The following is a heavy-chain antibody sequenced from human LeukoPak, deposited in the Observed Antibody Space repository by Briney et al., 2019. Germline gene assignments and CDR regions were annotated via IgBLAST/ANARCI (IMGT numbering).Heavy chain of an antibody. Sequence: SQTLSLTCAISGDSFSSNNAAWNWIRQSPSRGLEWLGRTYHRSTWYDDYVVSVRSRLTITPDISKNQVSLQLNSVTPEDTAVYYCTREVAGTGGFDYWGQGITVTVSS. V-gene: IGHV6-1*01. CDR3: TREVAGTGGFDY. CDR2: TYHRSTWYD. CDR1: GDSFSSNNAA. J-gene: IGHJ4*02. D-gene: IGHD6-13*01.